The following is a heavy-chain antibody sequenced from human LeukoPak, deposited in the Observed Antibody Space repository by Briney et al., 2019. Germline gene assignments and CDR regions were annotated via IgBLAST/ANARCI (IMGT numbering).Heavy chain of an antibody. CDR1: GDSISSYY. V-gene: IGHV4-59*01. J-gene: IGHJ3*02. CDR2: IYYSGST. Sequence: SETLSLTRTVSGDSISSYYWNWIRQPPGKGLEWIGYIYYSGSTNYNPSLKSRVTISLDTSRNQFSLKLSSVTAADTAVYYCARDVYGDYVNDAFDIWGQGTMVTVSS. CDR3: ARDVYGDYVNDAFDI. D-gene: IGHD4-17*01.